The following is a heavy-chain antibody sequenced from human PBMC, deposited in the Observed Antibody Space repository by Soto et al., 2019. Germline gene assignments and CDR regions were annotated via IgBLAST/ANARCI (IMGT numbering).Heavy chain of an antibody. J-gene: IGHJ5*02. V-gene: IGHV1-18*01. CDR3: ARGLTLVWSSSGWFDP. CDR1: GYTFTSYG. Sequence: ASVKVSCKASGYTFTSYGISWVRQAPGQGLEWMGWISAYNGNTNYAQKLQGRVTMTTDTSTSTAYMELRSLRSDDTAVYYCARGLTLVWSSSGWFDPWGQGTLVTVSS. D-gene: IGHD3-3*01. CDR2: ISAYNGNT.